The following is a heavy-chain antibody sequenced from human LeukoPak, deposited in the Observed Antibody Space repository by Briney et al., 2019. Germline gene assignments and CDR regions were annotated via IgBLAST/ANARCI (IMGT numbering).Heavy chain of an antibody. D-gene: IGHD2-21*02. CDR3: ARGYCGGDCPRDDDAFDI. V-gene: IGHV3-66*01. CDR1: GLTVSRNY. CDR2: IYSSGTT. Sequence: GGSLRLSCAASGLTVSRNYMTWVRQAPGKGLEWVSTIYSSGTTYYADSVKGRFAISRDSSKNTLYLQMDRLRADDTAVYYCARGYCGGDCPRDDDAFDIWGQGTAVTVSS. J-gene: IGHJ3*02.